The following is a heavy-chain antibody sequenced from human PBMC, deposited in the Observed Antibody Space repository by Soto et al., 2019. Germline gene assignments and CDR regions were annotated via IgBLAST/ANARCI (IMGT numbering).Heavy chain of an antibody. D-gene: IGHD6-13*01. J-gene: IGHJ4*02. V-gene: IGHV4-34*01. CDR2: INHSGST. CDR3: ERAANQQLVLNLFDY. CDR1: GGSFSGYY. Sequence: ETLSITCSVYGGSFSGYYWSGIRQPPGKGLEWIGEINHSGSTNYNPSLKSRVTISVDTSKNQFSLKLSSVTAADTAVYYCERAANQQLVLNLFDYWGQGTLVTVYS.